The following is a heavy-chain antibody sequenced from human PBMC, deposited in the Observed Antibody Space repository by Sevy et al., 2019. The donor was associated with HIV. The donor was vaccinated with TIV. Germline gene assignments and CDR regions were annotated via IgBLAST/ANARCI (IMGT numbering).Heavy chain of an antibody. CDR1: GFTFGDYA. CDR2: IRSKAYGGTT. CDR3: TSYDYVWGSYRYRVDY. D-gene: IGHD3-16*02. Sequence: GGSLRLSCTASGFTFGDYAMSWVRQAPGKGLEWVGFIRSKAYGGTTEYAASVKGRFTISRDDSKSIAYLQMNSLKTEDTAVYYCTSYDYVWGSYRYRVDYWGQGTLVTASS. V-gene: IGHV3-49*04. J-gene: IGHJ4*02.